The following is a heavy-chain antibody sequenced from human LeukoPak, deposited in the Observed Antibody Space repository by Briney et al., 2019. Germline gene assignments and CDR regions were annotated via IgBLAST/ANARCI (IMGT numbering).Heavy chain of an antibody. J-gene: IGHJ3*02. D-gene: IGHD4-17*01. CDR3: AKDITTVTTNAFDI. Sequence: PGGSLRLSCAASGFTFSSYEMNWVRQAPGKGLEWVSGISWNSGSIGYADSVKGRFTISRDNAKNSLYLQMNSLRAEDMALYYCAKDITTVTTNAFDIWGQGTMVTVSS. V-gene: IGHV3-9*03. CDR1: GFTFSSYE. CDR2: ISWNSGSI.